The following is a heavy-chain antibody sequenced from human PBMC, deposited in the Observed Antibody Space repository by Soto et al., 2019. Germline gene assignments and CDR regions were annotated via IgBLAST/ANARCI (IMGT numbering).Heavy chain of an antibody. D-gene: IGHD3-22*01. J-gene: IGHJ4*01. Sequence: SETLSLTCTVSGGSISSGGYYWSWIRQHPGKGLEWIGYIYYGGSTYYNPSLKSRATISGDTSKNQFSLKLSPVTAADTAVYYCARGGYYYENSGQNAYDYWGQGILVTVS. CDR2: IYYGGST. V-gene: IGHV4-31*03. CDR3: ARGGYYYENSGQNAYDY. CDR1: GGSISSGGYY.